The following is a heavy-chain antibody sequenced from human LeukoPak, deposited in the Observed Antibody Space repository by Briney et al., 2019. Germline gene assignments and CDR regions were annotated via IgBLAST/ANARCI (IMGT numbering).Heavy chain of an antibody. V-gene: IGHV3-23*01. CDR3: AKVGAYYYDTSAYYPPHFDY. D-gene: IGHD3-22*01. Sequence: GGSLRLSCAASGFTFSTYAMSWVRQAPGKGLEWVSLISDSGGSTYYADSVKGRFTISRDNSKNTLYLQMNSLRAEDTAVYYCAKVGAYYYDTSAYYPPHFDYWGQGTLVTVSS. CDR2: ISDSGGST. CDR1: GFTFSTYA. J-gene: IGHJ4*02.